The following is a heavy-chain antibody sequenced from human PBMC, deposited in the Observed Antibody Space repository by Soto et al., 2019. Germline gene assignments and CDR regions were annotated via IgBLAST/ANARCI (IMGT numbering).Heavy chain of an antibody. CDR3: AIAAAGIGNWFDP. J-gene: IGHJ5*02. Sequence: PSETLSLTCAVSGYSISSGYYWGWIRQPPGKGLEWIGSIYHSGSTYYNPSLKSRVTISVDTSKNQFSLKLSSVTAADTAVYYCAIAAAGIGNWFDPWGQGTLVTVSS. CDR1: GYSISSGYY. V-gene: IGHV4-38-2*01. D-gene: IGHD6-13*01. CDR2: IYHSGST.